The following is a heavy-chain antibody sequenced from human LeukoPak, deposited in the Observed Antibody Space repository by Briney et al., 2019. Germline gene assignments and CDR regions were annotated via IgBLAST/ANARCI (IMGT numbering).Heavy chain of an antibody. D-gene: IGHD2-2*01. CDR2: INHSGST. J-gene: IGHJ4*02. Sequence: SETLSLTCAVYGGSFSGYYWSWIRQPPGKGLEWIGEINHSGSTNYNPSLKSRVTISVDTSKNQFSLKLSSVTAADTAVYYCASNPGIVVVPAATYYFDYWGQGTLVTVSS. CDR3: ASNPGIVVVPAATYYFDY. V-gene: IGHV4-34*01. CDR1: GGSFSGYY.